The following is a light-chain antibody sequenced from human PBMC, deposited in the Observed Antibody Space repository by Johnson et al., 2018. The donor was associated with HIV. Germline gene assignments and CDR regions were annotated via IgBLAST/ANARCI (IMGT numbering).Light chain of an antibody. J-gene: IGLJ1*01. CDR2: DND. V-gene: IGLV1-51*01. CDR1: SSNIGINF. CDR3: GTWDSSLSGYV. Sequence: QSVLTQPPSVSAAPGQKVTISCSGSSSNIGINFVTWFQQFPGTAPKLLIYDNDKRPSGIPDRFSATNFGTSATPGTPGLRTGDKADYYCGTWDSSLSGYVFGTGTKVTVL.